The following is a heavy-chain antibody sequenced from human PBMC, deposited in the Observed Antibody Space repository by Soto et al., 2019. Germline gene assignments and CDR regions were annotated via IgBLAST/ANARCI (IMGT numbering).Heavy chain of an antibody. Sequence: ASVKVSCKASGYSFTTYGISWVRQAPGQGLEWMGWISGYNGDTNNAQKFQDRVTMTIDRSTTTAYLELRSLTSDDTAVYYCAKNGHPPYYYYAMDVWG. CDR1: GYSFTTYG. J-gene: IGHJ6*02. CDR2: ISGYNGDT. D-gene: IGHD2-8*01. V-gene: IGHV1-18*01. CDR3: AKNGHPPYYYYAMDV.